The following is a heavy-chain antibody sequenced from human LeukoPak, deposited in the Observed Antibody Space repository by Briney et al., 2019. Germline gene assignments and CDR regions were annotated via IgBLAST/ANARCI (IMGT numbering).Heavy chain of an antibody. V-gene: IGHV1-2*02. J-gene: IGHJ4*02. CDR2: INPNSGGT. CDR3: ARGPPITMIVVVITPYFDY. CDR1: GYTFTGYY. Sequence: ASVKVSCKASGYTFTGYYMHWVRQAPGQGLEWMGWINPNSGGTNYAQKLQGRVTMTTDTSTSTAYMELRSLRSDDTAVYYCARGPPITMIVVVITPYFDYWGQGTLVTVSS. D-gene: IGHD3-22*01.